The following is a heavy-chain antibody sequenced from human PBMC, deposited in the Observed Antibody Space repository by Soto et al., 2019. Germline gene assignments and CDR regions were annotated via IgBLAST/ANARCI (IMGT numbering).Heavy chain of an antibody. V-gene: IGHV3-30-3*01. CDR1: GLNFSSYA. Sequence: PGGPNRHPCAASGLNFSSYAMHRVRQEPGKGLEWVAVISYDGSNKYYADSVKGRFTISRDNSKNTLYLQMNSLRAEDTAVYYCAREPGIAAAGNNYWGQGSLVTVSS. CDR3: AREPGIAAAGNNY. J-gene: IGHJ4*02. D-gene: IGHD6-13*01. CDR2: ISYDGSNK.